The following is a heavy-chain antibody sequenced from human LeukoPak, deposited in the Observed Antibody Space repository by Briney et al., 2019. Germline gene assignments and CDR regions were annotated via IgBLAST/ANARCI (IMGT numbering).Heavy chain of an antibody. CDR2: ISYSGST. J-gene: IGHJ6*02. D-gene: IGHD4-11*01. Sequence: SETLSLTCTVSGGSIRRDYWSWIRQPPGKGLEWVGYISYSGSTSYNPSLESRVTMSVDTSKNQVSLKVNSVTAADTAVYFCARARAYSNQGFYYYGMDVWAKGPRPPSP. CDR3: ARARAYSNQGFYYYGMDV. CDR1: GGSIRRDY. V-gene: IGHV4-59*01.